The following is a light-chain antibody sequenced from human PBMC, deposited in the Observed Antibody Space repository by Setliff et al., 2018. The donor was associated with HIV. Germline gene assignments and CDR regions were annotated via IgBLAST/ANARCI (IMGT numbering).Light chain of an antibody. Sequence: QSVLAQPASVSGSPGQSITISCTGTSSDVGGYNYVSWYQQHPGKAPKLMIHDVSNRPSGVSNRFSGSKFGNTASLTISGLQAEDEADYYCSSYTGSSTLFGGGTKVTVL. V-gene: IGLV2-14*01. CDR1: SSDVGGYNY. CDR3: SSYTGSSTL. J-gene: IGLJ2*01. CDR2: DVS.